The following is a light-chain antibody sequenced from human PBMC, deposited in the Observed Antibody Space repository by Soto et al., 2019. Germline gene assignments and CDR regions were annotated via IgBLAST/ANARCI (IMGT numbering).Light chain of an antibody. Sequence: EIVLTQSPATLSVSPGDRVTLSCRASQSVDINLAWYQQRPGQAPRLLVYGASTKATDMPGRFSGRGSGTEFTLTINNLQSEDFAVYYCQQYNEWPPWTFGQGTKVDIK. CDR1: QSVDIN. CDR2: GAS. CDR3: QQYNEWPPWT. V-gene: IGKV3-15*01. J-gene: IGKJ1*01.